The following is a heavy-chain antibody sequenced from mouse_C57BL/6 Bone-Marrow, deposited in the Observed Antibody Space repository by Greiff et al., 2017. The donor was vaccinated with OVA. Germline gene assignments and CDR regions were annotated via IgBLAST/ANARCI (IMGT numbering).Heavy chain of an antibody. V-gene: IGHV5-6*02. CDR2: ISSGGSYT. J-gene: IGHJ3*01. CDR3: ARRGRDWFAY. CDR1: GFTFSSYG. Sequence: EVKLMESGGDLVKPGGSLKLSCAASGFTFSSYGMSWVRQTPDKRLEWVATISSGGSYTYYPDSVKGRFTISRDNAKNTLYLQMSSLKSEDTAMYYCARRGRDWFAYWGQGTLVTVSA.